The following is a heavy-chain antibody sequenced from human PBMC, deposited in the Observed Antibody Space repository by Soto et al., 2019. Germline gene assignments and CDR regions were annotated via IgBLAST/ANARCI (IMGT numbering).Heavy chain of an antibody. CDR3: ARGMADFDY. V-gene: IGHV3-74*01. D-gene: IGHD6-13*01. CDR2: INSDASHT. Sequence: GGSLRLSCAASGFTFSTYWMHWIRQVPGKGLEWVSRINSDASHTYYADSVKGRFTISRDNSKNTLYLQMNSLRAEDTAVYYCARGMADFDYWGQGTLVTVSS. J-gene: IGHJ4*02. CDR1: GFTFSTYW.